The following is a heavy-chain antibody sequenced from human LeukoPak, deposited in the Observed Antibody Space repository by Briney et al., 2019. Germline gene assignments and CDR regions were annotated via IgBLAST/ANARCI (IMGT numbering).Heavy chain of an antibody. V-gene: IGHV1-46*01. CDR2: INPSGGST. Sequence: ASVKVSCKASGYTFTSYYMHWVRQASGQGLEWMGIINPSGGSTSYAQKFQGRVTMTRDTSTSTVYMELSSLRSEDTAVYYCAREFNFGSGSYYKDLAHYYYYYGMDVWGQGTTVTVSS. D-gene: IGHD3-10*01. J-gene: IGHJ6*02. CDR1: GYTFTSYY. CDR3: AREFNFGSGSYYKDLAHYYYYYGMDV.